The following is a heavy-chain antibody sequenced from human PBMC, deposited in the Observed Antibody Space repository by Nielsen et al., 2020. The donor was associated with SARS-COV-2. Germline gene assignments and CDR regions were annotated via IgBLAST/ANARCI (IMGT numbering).Heavy chain of an antibody. CDR2: IYHSGRT. CDR3: ARGGRITFGGADDAFDI. Sequence: TLSLTCAVSGGSISSGGYSWSWIRQPPGKGLEWIGYIYHSGRTYYNPSLKSRVTISVDRSKNQFSLKLSSVTAADTAVYYCARGGRITFGGADDAFDIWGQGAMVTVSS. D-gene: IGHD3-16*01. V-gene: IGHV4-30-2*01. J-gene: IGHJ3*02. CDR1: GGSISSGGYS.